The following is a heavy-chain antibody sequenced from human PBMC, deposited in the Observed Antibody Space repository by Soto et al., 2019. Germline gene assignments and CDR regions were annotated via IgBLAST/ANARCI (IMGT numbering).Heavy chain of an antibody. V-gene: IGHV4-4*02. Sequence: QVQLQESGPGLVRPSETPSLTCVVSGVSMYSRYWWSWVRKSPGKGLEWIGEISPGGTTNYNPSLKNRVAMSIDKSMNEFSVKLNSVTAADTAIYDCARNGECETAPCYAGWFDPWGQGTLVTVSS. CDR2: ISPGGTT. J-gene: IGHJ5*02. CDR1: GVSMYSRYW. D-gene: IGHD2-2*01. CDR3: ARNGECETAPCYAGWFDP.